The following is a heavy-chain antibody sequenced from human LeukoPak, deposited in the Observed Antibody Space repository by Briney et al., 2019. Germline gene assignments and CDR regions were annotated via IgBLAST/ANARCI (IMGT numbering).Heavy chain of an antibody. CDR1: GFTFSSYA. D-gene: IGHD3-22*01. CDR2: ISGSGGST. J-gene: IGHJ4*02. Sequence: GGSLRLSCAASGFTFSSYAMSWVRQAPGKGLEWVSAISGSGGSTYYADSVKGRFTISRDNSKNTLYLQMNSLRAEDTAVYYCAKDPYYYDSGGSNYWGQGTLVTVSS. V-gene: IGHV3-23*01. CDR3: AKDPYYYDSGGSNY.